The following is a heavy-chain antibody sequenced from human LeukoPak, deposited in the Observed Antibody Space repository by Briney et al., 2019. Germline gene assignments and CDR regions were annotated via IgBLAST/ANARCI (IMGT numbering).Heavy chain of an antibody. D-gene: IGHD5-24*01. CDR3: ARGGDAYINNWFDP. J-gene: IGHJ5*02. V-gene: IGHV1-2*02. CDR2: INPHTGGT. CDR1: GYTFTGYY. Sequence: ASVRVSCKASGYTFTGYYMHLVRQAPGQGLEWMGWINPHTGGTNYAQKFQGRVTMTRDTSITTAYLDLSSLRSDDTAIYYCARGGDAYINNWFDPWGQGTLVTVSS.